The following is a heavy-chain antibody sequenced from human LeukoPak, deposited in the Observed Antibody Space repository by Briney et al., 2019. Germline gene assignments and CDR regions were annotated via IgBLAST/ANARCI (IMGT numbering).Heavy chain of an antibody. CDR2: IKSKTDGGTT. CDR3: TTVGQYDFWRGYTWYYYYYMDV. D-gene: IGHD3-3*01. J-gene: IGHJ6*03. Sequence: PGGSLRLSCAASGFTFSSYSMNWVRQAPGKGLEWVGRIKSKTDGGTTDYAAPVKGRFTISRDDSKNTLYLQMNSLKTEDTAVYYCTTVGQYDFWRGYTWYYYYYMDVWGKGTTVTVSS. V-gene: IGHV3-15*01. CDR1: GFTFSSYS.